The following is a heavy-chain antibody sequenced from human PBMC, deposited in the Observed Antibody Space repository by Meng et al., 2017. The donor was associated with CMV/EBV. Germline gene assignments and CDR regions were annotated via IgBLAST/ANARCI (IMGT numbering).Heavy chain of an antibody. V-gene: IGHV1-2*02. CDR2: INTNSGGT. D-gene: IGHD2-15*01. CDR1: GYTFTCYS. J-gene: IGHJ4*02. CDR3: ARDDGSLDY. Sequence: QVGAVEEEAGVKKPGSSVTFCCKATGYTFTCYSLPCVRQVAGQGLEWMCWINTNSGGTNYAQKFQGRVTMTRDTSIRTGYMELSRLRSDDTAVYYCARDDGSLDYWGQGTLVTVSS.